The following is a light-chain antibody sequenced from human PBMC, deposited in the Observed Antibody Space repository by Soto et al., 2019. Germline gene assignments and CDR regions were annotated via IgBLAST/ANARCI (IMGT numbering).Light chain of an antibody. CDR2: GAS. CDR1: QSVGSN. J-gene: IGKJ1*01. CDR3: QQYDSSLWT. Sequence: EIVMTQSPATLSVSPGERVTLSCRASQSVGSNLAWYQQKPGQVPRLLIYGASTRATGIPDRFSGSGSGTDFTLTISRLEPEDFAVYYCQQYDSSLWTFGQGTKVDIK. V-gene: IGKV3-20*01.